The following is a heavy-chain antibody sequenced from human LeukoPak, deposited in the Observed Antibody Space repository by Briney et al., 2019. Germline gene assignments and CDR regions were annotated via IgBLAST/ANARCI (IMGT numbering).Heavy chain of an antibody. V-gene: IGHV3-74*01. D-gene: IGHD3-22*01. CDR3: ARSVYDSGGYYRVLDY. CDR1: GFDVGRNY. Sequence: GGSLRLSCAASGFDVGRNYMTWVRQAPGKGLEWVSRIDSDGSTTSYADSVKGRFTISRDNAKNTLYLQMNSLRAGDTAVYYCARSVYDSGGYYRVLDYWGQGTLVTVSS. CDR2: IDSDGSTT. J-gene: IGHJ4*02.